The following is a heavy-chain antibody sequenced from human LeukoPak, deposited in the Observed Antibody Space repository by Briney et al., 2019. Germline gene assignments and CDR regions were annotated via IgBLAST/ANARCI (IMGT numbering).Heavy chain of an antibody. J-gene: IGHJ4*02. D-gene: IGHD3-10*01. Sequence: PGGSLRLSCAASGFTLSSYAMSWIRQAPGKGLEWVSYISSSGSTIYYADSVKGRFTISRDNAKNSLYLQMNSLRAEDTAVYYCARDSAGFGETLDYWGQGTLVTVSS. V-gene: IGHV3-11*04. CDR1: GFTLSSYA. CDR3: ARDSAGFGETLDY. CDR2: ISSSGSTI.